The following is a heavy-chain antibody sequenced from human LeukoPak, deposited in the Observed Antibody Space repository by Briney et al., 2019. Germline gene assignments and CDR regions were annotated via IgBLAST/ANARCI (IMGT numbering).Heavy chain of an antibody. D-gene: IGHD3-22*01. CDR3: ARDATPYYDSSGYFLY. Sequence: PSETLSLTCTVSGGSISSGDYYWSWIRQPPGKGLEWIGYIYYSGSTYYNPSLKSRLTISVDTSKNQFSLKLSSVTAADTAVYYCARDATPYYDSSGYFLYWGQGALVTVSS. CDR1: GGSISSGDYY. J-gene: IGHJ4*02. CDR2: IYYSGST. V-gene: IGHV4-30-4*01.